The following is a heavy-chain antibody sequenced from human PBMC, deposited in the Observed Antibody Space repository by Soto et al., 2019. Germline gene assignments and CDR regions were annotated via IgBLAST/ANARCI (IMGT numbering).Heavy chain of an antibody. D-gene: IGHD3-10*01. Sequence: QVQLQESGPGLVKPSQTLSLTCSVSGVSISDGHYWSGIRQHPGEGLEWIGNIYYSGSTYYNPSLKSRVTISVDTSKNQFSLKLSSVTAADTAVYSCARAMVREVIHLVFDYWGQGTLVTVSP. CDR2: IYYSGST. V-gene: IGHV4-31*03. J-gene: IGHJ4*02. CDR3: ARAMVREVIHLVFDY. CDR1: GVSISDGHY.